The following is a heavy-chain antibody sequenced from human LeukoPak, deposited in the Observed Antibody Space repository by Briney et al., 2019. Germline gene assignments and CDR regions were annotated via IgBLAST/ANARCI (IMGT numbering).Heavy chain of an antibody. CDR2: MNPNSGNT. V-gene: IGHV1-8*02. CDR3: ASGRWLLPDY. Sequence: ASVKVSCKASGYTFTGYYMHWVRQAPGQGLEWMGWMNPNSGNTGYAQKFQGRVTMTRNTSISTAYMELSSLRSEDTAVYYCASGRWLLPDYWGQGTLVTVSS. J-gene: IGHJ4*02. D-gene: IGHD3-22*01. CDR1: GYTFTGYY.